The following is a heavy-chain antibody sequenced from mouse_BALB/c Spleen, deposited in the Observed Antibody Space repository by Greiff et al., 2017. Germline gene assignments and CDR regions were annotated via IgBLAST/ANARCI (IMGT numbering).Heavy chain of an antibody. CDR2: INPSTGYT. D-gene: IGHD2-4*01. CDR3: LITDY. V-gene: IGHV1-7*01. Sequence: VQRVESGAELAKPGASVKMSCKASGYTFTSYWMHWVKQRPGQGLEWIGYINPSTGYTEYNQKFKDKATLTADKSSSTAYMQLSSLTSEDSAVYYCLITDYWGQGTTLTVSS. J-gene: IGHJ2*01. CDR1: GYTFTSYW.